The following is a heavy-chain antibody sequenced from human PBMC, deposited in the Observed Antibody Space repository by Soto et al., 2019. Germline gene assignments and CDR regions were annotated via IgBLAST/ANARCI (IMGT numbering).Heavy chain of an antibody. J-gene: IGHJ4*02. D-gene: IGHD3-22*01. CDR2: LYSDGRT. Sequence: GGSLRLSCAASGFTVSSNYMTWVRQAPGKGLEWVSVLYSDGRTVYADSAKGRFTISRDISKNTAYLQMNSLRAEATAVYYCARESSDSSGYYQIDYWGQGTLVTVSS. CDR3: ARESSDSSGYYQIDY. CDR1: GFTVSSNY. V-gene: IGHV3-53*01.